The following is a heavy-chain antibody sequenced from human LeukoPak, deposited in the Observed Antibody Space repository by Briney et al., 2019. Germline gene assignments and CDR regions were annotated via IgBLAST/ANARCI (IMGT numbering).Heavy chain of an antibody. Sequence: GGSLRLSCVASGFTFDDYAMHWVRHVPGKGLEWVSGISWSTSSIGYADSVKGRFTISRDNAKNSLYLQMNSLRPEDTALYYCAKGDWGDYWGQGTLVTVSS. D-gene: IGHD2-21*02. CDR1: GFTFDDYA. J-gene: IGHJ4*02. V-gene: IGHV3-9*01. CDR2: ISWSTSSI. CDR3: AKGDWGDY.